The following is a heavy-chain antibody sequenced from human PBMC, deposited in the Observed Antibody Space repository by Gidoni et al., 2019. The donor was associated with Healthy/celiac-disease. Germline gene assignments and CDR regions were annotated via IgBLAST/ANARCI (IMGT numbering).Heavy chain of an antibody. J-gene: IGHJ3*02. CDR1: GFTFSSYA. Sequence: EVQLLESGGGLVQPGGSLRLSCAASGFTFSSYAMSWVRQAPGKGLEWVSAISGSGGSTYYADSVKGRFTISRDNSKNTLYLQMNSLRAEDTAVYYCAKDHGTDFWSGYSGPDAFDIWGQGTMVTVSS. V-gene: IGHV3-23*01. CDR3: AKDHGTDFWSGYSGPDAFDI. D-gene: IGHD3-3*01. CDR2: ISGSGGST.